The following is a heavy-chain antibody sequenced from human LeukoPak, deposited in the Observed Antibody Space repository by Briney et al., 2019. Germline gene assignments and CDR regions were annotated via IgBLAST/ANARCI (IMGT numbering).Heavy chain of an antibody. CDR2: ISSRGSAI. CDR1: GFTFSTYE. CDR3: ARDMEPDAFDI. D-gene: IGHD1-1*01. J-gene: IGHJ3*02. V-gene: IGHV3-48*03. Sequence: GGSLRLSCAASGFTFSTYEMNWVRQAPGKGLEWVSYISSRGSAIYYADSVKGRFAISRDIAKTSLYLQMNSLRAEDTAIYYCARDMEPDAFDIWGQGTMVTVSS.